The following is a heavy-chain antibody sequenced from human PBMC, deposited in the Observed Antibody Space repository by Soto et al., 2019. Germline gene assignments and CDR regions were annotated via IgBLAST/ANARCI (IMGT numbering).Heavy chain of an antibody. V-gene: IGHV4-4*07. CDR3: ARDHSGVDYGDYAWGY. CDR1: GGSISSYY. Sequence: QVQLQESGPGLVKPSETLSLTCTVSGGSISSYYWSWIRQPAGKGLEWIGRIYTSGSTNYNPSLKSRVTMSVDTSKNQFTLKLSSVTAADTAVYYCARDHSGVDYGDYAWGYWGQGTLVTVSS. D-gene: IGHD4-17*01. CDR2: IYTSGST. J-gene: IGHJ4*02.